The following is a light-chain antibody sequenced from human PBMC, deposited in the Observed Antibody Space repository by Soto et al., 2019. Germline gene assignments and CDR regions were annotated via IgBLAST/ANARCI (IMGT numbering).Light chain of an antibody. CDR3: QQYGSSLFT. J-gene: IGKJ3*01. V-gene: IGKV3-20*01. CDR1: QSVSSSY. Sequence: EIVLTQSPGTLSLSPGERATLSCRASQSVSSSYLAWYQQQPGQAPRLLIYGASSRATGIPDRFSGSGSGTDFTFTISILEPEDFAVYYCQQYGSSLFTFGPGTKVDIK. CDR2: GAS.